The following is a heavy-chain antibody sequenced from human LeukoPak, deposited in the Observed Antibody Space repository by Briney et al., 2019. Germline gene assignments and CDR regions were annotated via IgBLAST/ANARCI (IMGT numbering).Heavy chain of an antibody. CDR3: ARGAMSLDVFYHYYMDV. J-gene: IGHJ6*03. D-gene: IGHD2-2*01. Sequence: ASVKVSCKASGYTFTSYDINWVRQATGQGLEWMGWMNPNSGNTGYAQKFQGRVTMTRNTSISTAYMELSSLRSEDTAVYYCARGAMSLDVFYHYYMDVWGKGTTVTVSS. CDR1: GYTFTSYD. CDR2: MNPNSGNT. V-gene: IGHV1-8*01.